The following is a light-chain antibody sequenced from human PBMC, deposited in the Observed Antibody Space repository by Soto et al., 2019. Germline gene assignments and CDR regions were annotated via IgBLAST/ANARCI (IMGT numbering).Light chain of an antibody. Sequence: QSVLTQPPSVSGAPGQSVTISCTGSSSNIGAGYDVHWYQQLPGTAPKLLIYGNSNRPSGVPDRFSGSKSGTSASLAITGLQAEDEADYYRQSYDSSLSGSDVVFGGGTKLTVL. CDR2: GNS. J-gene: IGLJ2*01. V-gene: IGLV1-40*01. CDR3: QSYDSSLSGSDVV. CDR1: SSNIGAGYD.